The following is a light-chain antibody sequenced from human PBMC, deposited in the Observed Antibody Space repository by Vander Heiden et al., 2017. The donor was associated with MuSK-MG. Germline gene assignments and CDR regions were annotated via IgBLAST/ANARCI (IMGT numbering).Light chain of an antibody. V-gene: IGLV3-1*01. CDR3: QAWDSSTVV. J-gene: IGLJ2*01. Sequence: SYALTQPPSVSVSPGQTASITCSGDKLGDKYACWYQQKPGQSHVLVIYQDSKRPSGIPERFSGSNSGNTATLTISGTQAMDEADYYCQAWDSSTVVFGGGTKLTVL. CDR2: QDS. CDR1: KLGDKY.